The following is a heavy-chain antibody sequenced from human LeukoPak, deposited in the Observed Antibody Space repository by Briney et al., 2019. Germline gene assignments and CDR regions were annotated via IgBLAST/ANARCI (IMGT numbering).Heavy chain of an antibody. D-gene: IGHD1-1*01. J-gene: IGHJ4*02. CDR3: AKEGNWNLDY. CDR1: GFSFSTNW. CDR2: IMGVGSDK. Sequence: RGSPRLSCVASGFSFSTNWMDWVRQAPGKGLEWVTNIMGVGSDKNYVDSVKGRFTISRDNAKNSLYLEMNSLRAEDTAVYYCAKEGNWNLDYWGQGALVTV. V-gene: IGHV3-7*01.